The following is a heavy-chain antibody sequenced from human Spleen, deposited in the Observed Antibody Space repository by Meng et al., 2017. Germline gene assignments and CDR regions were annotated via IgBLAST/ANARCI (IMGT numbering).Heavy chain of an antibody. J-gene: IGHJ4*02. CDR1: GGSFSGYY. Sequence: QVQLQQWGAGLVKPSETLSLTCAVYGGSFSGYYWSWIRQPPGKGLEWIGEINHSGSTNYNPSLKSRVTISVDTSKNQFSLKLSSVTAADTAVYYCARGGLRVVDTAMVFDYWGQGTLVTVSS. CDR2: INHSGST. D-gene: IGHD5-18*01. V-gene: IGHV4-34*01. CDR3: ARGGLRVVDTAMVFDY.